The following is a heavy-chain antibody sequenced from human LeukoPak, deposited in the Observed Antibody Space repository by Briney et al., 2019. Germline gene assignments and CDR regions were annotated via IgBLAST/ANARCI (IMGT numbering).Heavy chain of an antibody. D-gene: IGHD2-2*01. CDR3: ARSYCSSTSCYGVGAFDI. CDR1: GGSISSSSYY. Sequence: PSETLSLTCTVSGGSISSSSYYWGWIRQPPGKGLEWIGSVYYSGTTYYSPSLKSRVTIYVDTSKNQFSLKLSSVTAADTAVYYCARSYCSSTSCYGVGAFDIWGQGTMVTVSS. J-gene: IGHJ3*02. CDR2: VYYSGTT. V-gene: IGHV4-39*01.